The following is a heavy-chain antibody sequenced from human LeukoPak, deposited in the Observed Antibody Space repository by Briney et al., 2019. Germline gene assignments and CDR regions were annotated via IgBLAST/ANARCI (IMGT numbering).Heavy chain of an antibody. D-gene: IGHD3-22*01. CDR1: GDSVSHETYY. J-gene: IGHJ4*02. CDR3: AGYYYDSSGYYYAY. Sequence: TSETLSLTCTVSGDSVSHETYYWSWIRQPPGKELEWIAFMHHSGYTSYNPSLRSRVTMSVDTSKNQFSLRLTSATVADTAVYYCAGYYYDSSGYYYAYWGQGTLVTVSS. CDR2: MHHSGYT. V-gene: IGHV4-61*01.